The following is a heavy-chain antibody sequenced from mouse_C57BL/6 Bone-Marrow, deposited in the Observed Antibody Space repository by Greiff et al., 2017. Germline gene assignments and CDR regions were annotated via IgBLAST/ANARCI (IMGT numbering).Heavy chain of an antibody. Sequence: QVQLQQPGAELVMPGASVKLSCKASGYTFTSYWMHWVKQRPGQGLEWIGEIDPSDSYTNYNQKFKGKSTLTVDKSSSTAYMQLSSLTSEDSAVXYCARTTTVVAGDYWGQGTTLTVSS. J-gene: IGHJ2*01. CDR2: IDPSDSYT. CDR1: GYTFTSYW. V-gene: IGHV1-69*01. D-gene: IGHD1-1*01. CDR3: ARTTTVVAGDY.